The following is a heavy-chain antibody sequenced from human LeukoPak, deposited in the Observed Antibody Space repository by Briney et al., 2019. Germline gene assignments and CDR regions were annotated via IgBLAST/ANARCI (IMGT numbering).Heavy chain of an antibody. Sequence: SETLSLTCAVSGGSISSSNWWSWVRQPPGKGLEWIGEIYHSGSTNYNPSLKSRVTISVDKSKNQFSLKLSSVTAADTAVYYRASQDIVVVPAAMGPYYYYGMDVWGKGTTVTVSS. V-gene: IGHV4-4*02. CDR3: ASQDIVVVPAAMGPYYYYGMDV. J-gene: IGHJ6*04. CDR1: GGSISSSNW. D-gene: IGHD2-2*01. CDR2: IYHSGST.